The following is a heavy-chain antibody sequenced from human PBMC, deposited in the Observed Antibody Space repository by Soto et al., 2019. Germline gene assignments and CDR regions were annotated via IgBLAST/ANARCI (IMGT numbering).Heavy chain of an antibody. CDR2: ANPNSGGT. Sequence: QVQLVQSGAEVKKPGASVKVSCKASGYTFTGYYIHWVRQAPGQGLEWMGWANPNSGGTNYAQKFQGWVTMTRDTSISTAYMELSRLRSDDTAVYYCVTSRVSIAVAGETEYYFDYWGQGTLVTVSS. V-gene: IGHV1-2*04. CDR3: VTSRVSIAVAGETEYYFDY. CDR1: GYTFTGYY. J-gene: IGHJ4*02. D-gene: IGHD6-19*01.